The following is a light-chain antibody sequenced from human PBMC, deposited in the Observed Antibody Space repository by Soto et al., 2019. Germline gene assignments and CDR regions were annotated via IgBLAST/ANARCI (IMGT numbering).Light chain of an antibody. CDR2: VAS. CDR1: PRISRY. V-gene: IGKV1-39*01. Sequence: DIQMTQSPSSLSASVGDRVTITCRASPRISRYLIWYQQKPGKAPKLLISVASIMQSGVPSRLSGSGSGTDFTLTIRSLQPDDFATYYCQQSYNPPFAFGPGTKVHIK. CDR3: QQSYNPPFA. J-gene: IGKJ3*01.